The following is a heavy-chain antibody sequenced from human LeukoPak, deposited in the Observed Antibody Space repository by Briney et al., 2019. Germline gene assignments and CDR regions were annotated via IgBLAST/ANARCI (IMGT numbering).Heavy chain of an antibody. CDR2: THYSGST. V-gene: IGHV4-39*07. D-gene: IGHD2-15*01. J-gene: IGHJ5*02. Sequence: KPSETLSLTCSVSGGSISSSSHYWGWIRQPPGKGLEWIGSTHYSGSTYHNPSLKSRVTISADTSKNQVSLSLTSETAADTAVYYCARVGDILLVVAASNWFDPWGQGALVTVSS. CDR1: GGSISSSSHY. CDR3: ARVGDILLVVAASNWFDP.